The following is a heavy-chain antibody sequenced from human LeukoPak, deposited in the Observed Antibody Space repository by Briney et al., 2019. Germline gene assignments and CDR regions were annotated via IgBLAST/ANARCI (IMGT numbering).Heavy chain of an antibody. V-gene: IGHV4-39*01. CDR2: IYYSGST. Sequence: SETLSLTCTVSGGSISSSSYYWGWIRQPPGKGLEWIGSIYYSGSTYYNPSLKSRVTISVDTSKNQFPLKLSSVTAADTAVYYCARRHYGLYYFDYWGQGTLVTVSS. CDR1: GGSISSSSYY. CDR3: ARRHYGLYYFDY. J-gene: IGHJ4*02. D-gene: IGHD3-10*01.